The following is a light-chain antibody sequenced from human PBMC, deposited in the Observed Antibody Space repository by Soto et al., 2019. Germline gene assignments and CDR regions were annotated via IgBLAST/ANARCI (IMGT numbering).Light chain of an antibody. CDR3: SSDTTRSTRV. CDR1: STDVGGYHS. Sequence: QSALTQPASVSGSPGQSITISCTGTSTDVGGYHSVSWYQQHPGIPPKLMFYEVSNRPSGVSNRFSGSKSGNTASLTISGLQAEDEADYYCSSDTTRSTRVFGGGTKLTVL. V-gene: IGLV2-14*01. CDR2: EVS. J-gene: IGLJ2*01.